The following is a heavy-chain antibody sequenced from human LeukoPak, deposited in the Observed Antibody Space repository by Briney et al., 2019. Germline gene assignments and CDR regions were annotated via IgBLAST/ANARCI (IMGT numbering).Heavy chain of an antibody. CDR2: IYYSGST. D-gene: IGHD4-11*01. J-gene: IGHJ6*02. Sequence: SETLSLTYTVSGGSISSYYWSWIRQPPGKGLEWIGYIYYSGSTNYNPSLKSRVTISVDTSKNQFSLKLSSVTAADTAVYYCARAGDYSNYGDYYYYGMDVWGQGTTVTVSS. CDR3: ARAGDYSNYGDYYYYGMDV. V-gene: IGHV4-59*01. CDR1: GGSISSYY.